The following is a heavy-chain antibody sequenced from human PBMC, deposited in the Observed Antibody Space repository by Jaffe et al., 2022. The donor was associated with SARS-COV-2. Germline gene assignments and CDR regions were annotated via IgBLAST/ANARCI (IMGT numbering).Heavy chain of an antibody. J-gene: IGHJ4*02. Sequence: EVQLVESGGGLVQPGRSLRLSCAASGFTFDDYAMHWVRQAPGKGLEWVSGISWNSGSIGYADSVKGRFTISRDNAKNSLYLQMNSLRAEDTALYYCAKGRSKDLDYFDYWGQGTLVTVSS. V-gene: IGHV3-9*01. CDR1: GFTFDDYA. CDR3: AKGRSKDLDYFDY. D-gene: IGHD2-15*01. CDR2: ISWNSGSI.